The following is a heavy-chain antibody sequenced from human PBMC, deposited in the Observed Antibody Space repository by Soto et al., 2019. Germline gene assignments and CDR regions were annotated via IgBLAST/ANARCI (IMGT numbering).Heavy chain of an antibody. D-gene: IGHD1-7*01. CDR2: IRSSENTI. Sequence: QVQLVESGGGLVKPGGSLRLSCAASGFTFSDYYMTWIRQAPGKGLEWVSFIRSSENTIYYADSVKGRFTISRDNARNSLYLQMNSLRAEDTAMYYCAKGSPSVRITGTYVEDYWGQGTLVTVSS. CDR1: GFTFSDYY. V-gene: IGHV3-11*01. CDR3: AKGSPSVRITGTYVEDY. J-gene: IGHJ4*02.